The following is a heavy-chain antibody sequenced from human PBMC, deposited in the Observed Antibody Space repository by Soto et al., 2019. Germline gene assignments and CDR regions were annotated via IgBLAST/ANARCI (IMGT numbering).Heavy chain of an antibody. CDR2: IYYSGST. CDR1: GGSISSYY. D-gene: IGHD3-22*01. CDR3: ARDMYYYDSSGYYYGMDV. J-gene: IGHJ6*02. V-gene: IGHV4-59*01. Sequence: SETLSLTCTVSGGSISSYYWSWIRQPPGKXLEWIGYIYYSGSTNYNPSLKSRVTISVDTSKNQFSLKLSSVTAADTAVYYCARDMYYYDSSGYYYGMDVWGQGTTVTVSS.